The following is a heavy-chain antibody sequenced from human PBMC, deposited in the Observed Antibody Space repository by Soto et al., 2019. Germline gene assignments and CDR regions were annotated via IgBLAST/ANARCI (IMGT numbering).Heavy chain of an antibody. D-gene: IGHD6-13*01. V-gene: IGHV3-33*01. CDR3: AREWVGIAAAGNLRGWFDP. CDR2: IWYDGSNK. Sequence: HPGGSLRLSCAVSGFTFSSYGMHWVRQAPGKGLEWVAVIWYDGSNKYYADSVKGRFTISRDNSKNTLYLQMNSLRAEDTAVYYCAREWVGIAAAGNLRGWFDPWGQGTLVTVSS. J-gene: IGHJ5*02. CDR1: GFTFSSYG.